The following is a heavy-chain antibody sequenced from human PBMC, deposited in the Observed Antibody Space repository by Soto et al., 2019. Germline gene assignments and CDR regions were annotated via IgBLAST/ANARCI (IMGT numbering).Heavy chain of an antibody. D-gene: IGHD3-10*01. V-gene: IGHV4-31*03. CDR3: ARDHLLWFAPGFDGMDV. CDR1: GGSISSGGYY. J-gene: IGHJ6*02. Sequence: SETLSLTCTLSGGSISSGGYYWSWIRQHPGKGLEWIGYIYYSGSTYYNPSLKSRVTISVDTSKNQFSLKLSSVTAADTAVYYCARDHLLWFAPGFDGMDVWGQGTSVTVSS. CDR2: IYYSGST.